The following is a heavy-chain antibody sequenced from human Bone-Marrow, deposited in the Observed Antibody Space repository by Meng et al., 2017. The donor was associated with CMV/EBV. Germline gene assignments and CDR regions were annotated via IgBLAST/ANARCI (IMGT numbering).Heavy chain of an antibody. J-gene: IGHJ6*02. CDR3: ASVLRYFDWLLDYYYGMDV. V-gene: IGHV3-7*01. CDR1: GFTFSSYW. Sequence: GESLKISCAASGFTFSSYWMSWVRQAPGKGLEWAANIKQDGSEKYYVDSVKGRFTISRDNAKNSLYLQMNSLRAEDTAVYYCASVLRYFDWLLDYYYGMDVWGQGTTVTVSS. CDR2: IKQDGSEK. D-gene: IGHD3-9*01.